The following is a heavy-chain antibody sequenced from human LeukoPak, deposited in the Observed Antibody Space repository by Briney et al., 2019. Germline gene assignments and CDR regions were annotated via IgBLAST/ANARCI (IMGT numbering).Heavy chain of an antibody. CDR3: ARVGGSIG. J-gene: IGHJ4*02. Sequence: NPSETLSLTCTGSGYSISSGYYWGWIRQPPGKGLEWIGSIYHSGSTYYNPSLKSRVTISVDTSKNQFSLKLSSVTAADTAVYYCARVGGSIGWGQGTLVTVSS. V-gene: IGHV4-38-2*02. CDR1: GYSISSGYY. D-gene: IGHD1-26*01. CDR2: IYHSGST.